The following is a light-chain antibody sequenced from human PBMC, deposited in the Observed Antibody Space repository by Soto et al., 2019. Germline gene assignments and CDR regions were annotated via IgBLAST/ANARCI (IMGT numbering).Light chain of an antibody. CDR2: SAS. CDR3: QQYGSSPGFT. CDR1: QTVCSGC. Sequence: EIVLTQXXXTLSXSPGEXATLSCRASQTVCSGCLAWYQQKPGQAPRLLIFSASNSATGIPDRFSGSGSGXXXTLTIIGLEPEDFAVYYCQQYGSSPGFTFGPGTKLDVK. V-gene: IGKV3-20*01. J-gene: IGKJ3*01.